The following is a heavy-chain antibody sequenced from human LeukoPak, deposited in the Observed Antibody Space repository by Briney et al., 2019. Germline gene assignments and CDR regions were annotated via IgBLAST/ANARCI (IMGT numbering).Heavy chain of an antibody. CDR3: AKSPYGLGTYAIAGDY. CDR2: ISSSGNTI. V-gene: IGHV3-48*03. Sequence: GGSLRLSCAASGFTFSSYEMNWVRQAPGKGLEWVSYISSSGNTIYYADSVKGRFTISRDNAKNSLYLQMNSLRAEDTAVYYCAKSPYGLGTYAIAGDYWGRGTLVTVSS. J-gene: IGHJ4*02. CDR1: GFTFSSYE. D-gene: IGHD3-10*01.